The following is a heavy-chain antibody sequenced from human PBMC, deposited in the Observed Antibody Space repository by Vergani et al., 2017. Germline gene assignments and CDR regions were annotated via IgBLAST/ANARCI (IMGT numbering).Heavy chain of an antibody. CDR2: INSNSGNP. D-gene: IGHD2-15*01. V-gene: IGHV7-4-1*02. Sequence: QVQLVQSGSEVKKPGASVKVSCRASGYTFTNYALNWVRQAPGPGLEWIGWINSNSGNPTYAHGFKGRFVFYLDSSVSTSYLQINGLQPEYTAGYYCVVLRAGCCTGGGCYSGWFDPWGQGTLVTVSS. CDR3: VVLRAGCCTGGGCYSGWFDP. J-gene: IGHJ5*02. CDR1: GYTFTNYA.